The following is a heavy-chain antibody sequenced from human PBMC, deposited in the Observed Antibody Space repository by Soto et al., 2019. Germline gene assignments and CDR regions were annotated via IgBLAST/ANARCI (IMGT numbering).Heavy chain of an antibody. Sequence: QVKLVQSGAEVKKPGSSVKVSCKASGGTFGSYAISWVRQAPGQGLEWMRGIIPIPGTANYAQKFQGRVTIAADESTSTAYMELSSLRSEDTAVYYCARSQGSSTSLEIYYYYYYGMDVWGQGTTVTVSS. D-gene: IGHD2-2*01. CDR1: GGTFGSYA. J-gene: IGHJ6*02. V-gene: IGHV1-69*01. CDR3: ARSQGSSTSLEIYYYYYYGMDV. CDR2: IIPIPGTA.